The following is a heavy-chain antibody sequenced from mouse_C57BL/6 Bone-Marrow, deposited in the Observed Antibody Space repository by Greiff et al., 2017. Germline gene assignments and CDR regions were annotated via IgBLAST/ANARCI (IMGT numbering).Heavy chain of an antibody. CDR3: AGFRITTVVGRDY. Sequence: QVQLKQSGAELARPGASVKMSCKASGYTFTSYGISWVKQRTGQGLEWIGEIYPRSGNTYYNEKFKGKATLTADKSSSTAYMELRSLTSEDSAVYFCAGFRITTVVGRDYWGQGTTLTVSS. CDR2: IYPRSGNT. J-gene: IGHJ2*01. CDR1: GYTFTSYG. V-gene: IGHV1-81*01. D-gene: IGHD1-1*01.